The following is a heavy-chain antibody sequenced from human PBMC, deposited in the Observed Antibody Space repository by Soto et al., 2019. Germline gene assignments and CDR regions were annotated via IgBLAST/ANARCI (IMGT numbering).Heavy chain of an antibody. CDR1: GFTFSSYA. CDR3: AKRTGGWYFDF. J-gene: IGHJ2*01. V-gene: IGHV3-23*01. Sequence: EVPLLESGGGLVQPGGSLRLSCAASGFTFSSYAMNWVRQAPGKGLEWVSVISGSGGSTYYADAVKGRFTISRDNSKITVYLEMMSLRAEDTAVYYCAKRTGGWYFDFWGRGTLVTVSS. D-gene: IGHD3-16*01. CDR2: ISGSGGST.